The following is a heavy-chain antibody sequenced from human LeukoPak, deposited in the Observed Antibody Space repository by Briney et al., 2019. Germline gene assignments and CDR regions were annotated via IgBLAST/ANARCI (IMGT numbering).Heavy chain of an antibody. J-gene: IGHJ6*02. Sequence: GGPVTLPCAASGFTFSGSAVHWLRQASGKGLDGLGRIRPTPYNYAPAYAASVKGRFTISRDDSKYSAYLQMDSLKTEDTVVYYCSGFDLDYDGSRYARDCFDAWGQGTTVIVSS. V-gene: IGHV3-73*01. CDR2: IRPTPYNYAP. D-gene: IGHD3-16*01. CDR1: GFTFSGSA. CDR3: SGFDLDYDGSRYARDCFDA.